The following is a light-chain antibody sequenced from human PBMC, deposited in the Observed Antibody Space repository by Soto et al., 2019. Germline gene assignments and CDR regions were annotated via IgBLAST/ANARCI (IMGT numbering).Light chain of an antibody. V-gene: IGKV4-1*01. Sequence: DIVMTQSPDSLAVSLGERATINCKSSQSVLYSSNNKNYLAWYQQKPGQPPNLLIYWASTRESGVPDRFSGSGSGTDFTLTIRSLQAEDVAVYYCQQYYTTPPITFGGGTKVEIK. CDR2: WAS. CDR1: QSVLYSSNNKNY. CDR3: QQYYTTPPIT. J-gene: IGKJ4*01.